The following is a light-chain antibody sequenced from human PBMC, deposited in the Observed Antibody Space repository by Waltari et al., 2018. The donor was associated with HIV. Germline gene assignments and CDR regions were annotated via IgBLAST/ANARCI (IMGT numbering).Light chain of an antibody. J-gene: IGLJ2*01. CDR2: GTS. CDR1: SSNIGAGYD. V-gene: IGLV1-40*01. Sequence: QSVLTQPPSVSGAPGQRVTISCTGSSSNIGAGYDVHWYQQLPGTAPKLLIYGTSNRPSGVPDRFSGSKAGTSASLAITGLQAEDEADYYCQSYDSRLSGFVIFGGGSKLTVL. CDR3: QSYDSRLSGFVI.